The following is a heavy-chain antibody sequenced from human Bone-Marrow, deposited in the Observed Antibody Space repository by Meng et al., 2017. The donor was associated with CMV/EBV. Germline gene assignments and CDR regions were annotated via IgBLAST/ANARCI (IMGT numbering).Heavy chain of an antibody. CDR1: YY. D-gene: IGHD3-3*01. CDR3: ARVVHSTYYDLWSGYNSGVWFDP. V-gene: IGHV4-39*01. J-gene: IGHJ5*02. CDR2: IYYSGGA. Sequence: YYWGWIRQPPGKVLEWIGNIYYSGGAYYNPSLKSQVTLSVDRSKNQFSLKLSSVTAADTAVYYCARVVHSTYYDLWSGYNSGVWFDPWGQGTLVTVSS.